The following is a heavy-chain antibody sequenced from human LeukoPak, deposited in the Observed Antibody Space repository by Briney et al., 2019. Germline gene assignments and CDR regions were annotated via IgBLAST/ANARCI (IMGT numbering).Heavy chain of an antibody. D-gene: IGHD6-13*01. CDR2: ISYDGSNK. V-gene: IGHV3-30*04. J-gene: IGHJ4*02. CDR3: ARNRQLDY. Sequence: GGSLRLSCAASGSTFSSYVMNWVRQAPGKGLEWVASISYDGSNKYCADSVKGRFTISRDNSKNTLYLEMNSLRAEDTAVYYCARNRQLDYWGQGTLVTVSS. CDR1: GSTFSSYV.